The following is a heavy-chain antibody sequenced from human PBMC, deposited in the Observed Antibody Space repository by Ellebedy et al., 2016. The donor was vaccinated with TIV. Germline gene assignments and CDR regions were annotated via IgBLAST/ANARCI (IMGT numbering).Heavy chain of an antibody. Sequence: GESLKISCAASGFTFSDYYMSWIRQAPGKGLEWVSYISSSGSTIYYADSVKGRFTISRDNAKNSLYLQMNSLRAEDTAVYYCARDAHKVATVFWDGQKHYGMDVWGQGTTVTVSS. CDR3: ARDAHKVATVFWDGQKHYGMDV. CDR1: GFTFSDYY. CDR2: ISSSGSTI. J-gene: IGHJ6*02. V-gene: IGHV3-11*01. D-gene: IGHD5-12*01.